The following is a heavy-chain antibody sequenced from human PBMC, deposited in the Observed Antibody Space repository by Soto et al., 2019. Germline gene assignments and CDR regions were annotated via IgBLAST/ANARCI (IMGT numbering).Heavy chain of an antibody. V-gene: IGHV4-59*01. J-gene: IGHJ4*02. D-gene: IGHD2-15*01. CDR2: ISYSGST. Sequence: PSETLSLTCTVSGGSMSSYYWTWLRQSPGRGLEWIGYISYSGSTYYNPSLKSRVTISADTSKNQFSLRMNSMIAADTAVYYCARADPDVPVGYWGQGTLVTVS. CDR3: ARADPDVPVGY. CDR1: GGSMSSYY.